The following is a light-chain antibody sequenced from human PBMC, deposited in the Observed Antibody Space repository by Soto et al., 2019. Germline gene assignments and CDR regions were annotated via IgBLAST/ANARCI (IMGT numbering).Light chain of an antibody. CDR2: SYN. CDR3: AAWDGSLNSLL. Sequence: QSVLTQPPSASGTPGQRVTISCSGSSSNIGSNAVNWYQQLPGTAPKLLIYSYNQRPSGVPDQFSGSKSGTSASLAISGLQSEDEADYYCAAWDGSLNSLLFGGGTQLTVL. CDR1: SSNIGSNA. J-gene: IGLJ3*02. V-gene: IGLV1-44*01.